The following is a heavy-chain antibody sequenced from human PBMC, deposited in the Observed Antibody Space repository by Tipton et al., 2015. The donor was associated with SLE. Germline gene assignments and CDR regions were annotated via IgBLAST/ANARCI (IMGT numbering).Heavy chain of an antibody. CDR2: IYTSGST. CDR1: GGSISSGSYY. J-gene: IGHJ4*02. D-gene: IGHD2-2*01. CDR3: ARGYCSSTSCYYYFDY. Sequence: TLSLTCTVSGGSISSGSYYWSWIRQPAGKGLEWIGYIYTSGSTNYNPSLKSRVTISVDTSKNQFSLKLSSVTAADTAVYYCARGYCSSTSCYYYFDYWGQGTLVTVSS. V-gene: IGHV4-61*09.